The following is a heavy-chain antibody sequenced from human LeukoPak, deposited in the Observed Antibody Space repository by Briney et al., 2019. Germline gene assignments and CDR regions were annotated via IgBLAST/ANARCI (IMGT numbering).Heavy chain of an antibody. CDR1: GFTFDDYA. J-gene: IGHJ4*02. Sequence: GSSLRLSCAPSGFTFDDYAMHCVRQSPGKGLEWVSGISWNSGIIGYADSVKGRFTISRDNATNSLYLQMNSLRAEDTALYYCAKAAAYCGGDCYMYSFDYWGQGTLVTVSS. D-gene: IGHD2-21*02. V-gene: IGHV3-9*01. CDR3: AKAAAYCGGDCYMYSFDY. CDR2: ISWNSGII.